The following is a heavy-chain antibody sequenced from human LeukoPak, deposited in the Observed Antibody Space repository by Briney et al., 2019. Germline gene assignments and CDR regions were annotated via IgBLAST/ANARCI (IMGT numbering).Heavy chain of an antibody. CDR2: ISGSGGST. V-gene: IGHV3-23*01. D-gene: IGHD3-10*02. J-gene: IGHJ6*04. CDR3: AELGITMIGGV. CDR1: GFTFSSYG. Sequence: GGSLRLSCAASGFTFSSYGMSWVRQAPGKGLEWVSAISGSGGSTYYADSVKGRFTISRDNSKNTLYLQMNSQRAEDTAVYYCAELGITMIGGVWGKGTTVTISS.